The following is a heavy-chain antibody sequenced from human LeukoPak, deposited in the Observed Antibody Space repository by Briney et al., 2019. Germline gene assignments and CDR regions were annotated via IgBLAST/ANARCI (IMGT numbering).Heavy chain of an antibody. D-gene: IGHD3-22*01. CDR2: ISGSGDNT. CDR1: GFIFSKYA. V-gene: IGHV3-23*01. CDR3: ARDQYYDTSGFYFDF. J-gene: IGHJ4*02. Sequence: GGSLRLLCAASGFIFSKYAMSWVRQAPGKGLEWVSAISGSGDNTYYADSVKGRFAISRDNSKNTLDLQMNSLRAEDTAVYYCARDQYYDTSGFYFDFWGQGALVTVSS.